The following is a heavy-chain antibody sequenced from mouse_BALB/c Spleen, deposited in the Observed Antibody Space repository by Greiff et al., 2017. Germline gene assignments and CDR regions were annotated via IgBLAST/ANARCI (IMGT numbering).Heavy chain of an antibody. Sequence: VQLQQSGPGLVAPSQSLSITCTVSGFSLTSYGVHWVRQPPGKGLEWLGVIWAGGSTNYNSALMSRLSISKDNSKSQVFLKMNSLQTDDTAMYSCAREGRDYGNHGAMDYWGQGTSVTVSS. V-gene: IGHV2-9*02. CDR3: AREGRDYGNHGAMDY. D-gene: IGHD2-1*01. CDR2: IWAGGST. CDR1: GFSLTSYG. J-gene: IGHJ4*01.